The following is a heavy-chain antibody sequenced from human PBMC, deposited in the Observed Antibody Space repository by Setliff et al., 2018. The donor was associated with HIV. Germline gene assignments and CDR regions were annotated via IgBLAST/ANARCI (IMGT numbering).Heavy chain of an antibody. J-gene: IGHJ6*02. D-gene: IGHD3-22*01. Sequence: ASVKVSCKASGGTFSSYAISWVRQAPGQGLEWMGGIILLFGTPNYAQKFQGRVTITADESTSTAYMELSNLRSEDTAVYYCARDLYYYDSSGYYPGNYYGMDVWGQGTTVTVSS. CDR2: IILLFGTP. CDR3: ARDLYYYDSSGYYPGNYYGMDV. CDR1: GGTFSSYA. V-gene: IGHV1-69*13.